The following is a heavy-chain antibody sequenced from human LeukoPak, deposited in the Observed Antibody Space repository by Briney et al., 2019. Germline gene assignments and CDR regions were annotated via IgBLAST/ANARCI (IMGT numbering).Heavy chain of an antibody. CDR3: VCSGYDYDWSDP. Sequence: AVKVSCKASGGSFTDYTTSWVRQAPGQGLEWMGRIIAILDTTQTAQKFEGRFTITADKSKTTVNMELRSLRTDDTAVYYCVCSGYDYDWSDPWGQGTLVTVSS. J-gene: IGHJ5*02. CDR1: GGSFTDYT. D-gene: IGHD5-12*01. V-gene: IGHV1-69*08. CDR2: IIAILDTT.